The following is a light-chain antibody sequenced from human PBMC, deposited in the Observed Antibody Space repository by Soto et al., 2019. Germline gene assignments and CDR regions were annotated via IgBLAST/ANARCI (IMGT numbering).Light chain of an antibody. CDR2: AAS. V-gene: IGKV1-27*01. CDR1: QGIGTY. J-gene: IGKJ1*01. CDR3: EKYNCAAWT. Sequence: DIQMTQSPSSLSESVGDRVTITCRASQGIGTYLAWYQQKPGKVPKLLIYAASTLQSGVTSRLSVSGSGTEFTRTIISLQPEDVASYYCEKYNCAAWTFGQGTKMEIK.